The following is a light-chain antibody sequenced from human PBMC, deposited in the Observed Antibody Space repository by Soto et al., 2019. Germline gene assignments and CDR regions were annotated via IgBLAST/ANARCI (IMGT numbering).Light chain of an antibody. CDR1: TXDVGGYNY. J-gene: IGLJ1*01. CDR3: LSNTSTISYV. Sequence: QSVLAQPASVSGSPGQSIAISCTGTTXDVGGYNYVSWYQQHPGKVPKLLIHEVSNRPSGVSNRFSGSKSGNTASLTISGLQAEDEADYYCLSNTSTISYVFGTGTKVTVL. V-gene: IGLV2-14*01. CDR2: EVS.